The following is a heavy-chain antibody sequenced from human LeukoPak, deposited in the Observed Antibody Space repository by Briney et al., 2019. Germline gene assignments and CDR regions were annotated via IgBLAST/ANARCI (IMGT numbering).Heavy chain of an antibody. J-gene: IGHJ4*02. V-gene: IGHV3-21*01. CDR1: GFTFSSYS. D-gene: IGHD6-19*01. Sequence: RESLRLSCAASGFTFSSYSMNWVRQAPGKGLEWVSSKSSSSSYIYYAESVKGRFTISRDNAKNSLYLQMNSLRAEATAVYYCARDFSPEVAVAGTYGVDYWGQGTLVTVSS. CDR3: ARDFSPEVAVAGTYGVDY. CDR2: KSSSSSYI.